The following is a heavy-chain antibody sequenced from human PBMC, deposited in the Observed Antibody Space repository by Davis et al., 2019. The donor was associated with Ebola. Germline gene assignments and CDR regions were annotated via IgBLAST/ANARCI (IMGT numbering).Heavy chain of an antibody. CDR1: GFTFSSYW. D-gene: IGHD4-17*01. CDR3: AKGYGKYYYYGMDV. Sequence: HTGGSLRLSCAASGFTFSSYWMHWVRQAPGKGLVWVSRINSDGSSTSYADSVKGRFTISRDNSKNTLYLQMNSLRAEDTAVYYCAKGYGKYYYYGMDVWGQGTTVTVSS. V-gene: IGHV3-74*01. J-gene: IGHJ6*02. CDR2: INSDGSST.